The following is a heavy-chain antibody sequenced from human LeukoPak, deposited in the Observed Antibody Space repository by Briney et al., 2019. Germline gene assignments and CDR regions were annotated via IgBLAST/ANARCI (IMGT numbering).Heavy chain of an antibody. V-gene: IGHV4-61*02. Sequence: SQTLSLTCTVSGGSISSGGHYWSWIRQPAGKGLEYLGRISSTGSTNYNPSLRSRVTISADTSKNHFSLKLTSVTAADTAVYYCARGVRRYYFDWSPFELNWFDPWGQGTLVTVSS. CDR2: ISSTGST. D-gene: IGHD3-9*01. CDR3: ARGVRRYYFDWSPFELNWFDP. CDR1: GGSISSGGHY. J-gene: IGHJ5*02.